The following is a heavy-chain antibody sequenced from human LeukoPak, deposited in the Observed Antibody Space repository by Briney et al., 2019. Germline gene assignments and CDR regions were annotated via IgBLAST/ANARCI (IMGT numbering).Heavy chain of an antibody. CDR3: AKGTSSSSWYYFDY. Sequence: GGSLRLSCAASGFTFNKYGMHWVRQAPGKGLEWMAVISYDGSNKYYADSVKGRFTISRDNSKKTLYLQMNSLRAEDTAVYYCAKGTSSSSWYYFDYWGQGTLVTVSS. CDR1: GFTFNKYG. CDR2: ISYDGSNK. V-gene: IGHV3-30*18. D-gene: IGHD6-13*01. J-gene: IGHJ4*02.